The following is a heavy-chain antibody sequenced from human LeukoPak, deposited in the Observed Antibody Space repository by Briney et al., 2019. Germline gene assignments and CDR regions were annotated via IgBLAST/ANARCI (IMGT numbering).Heavy chain of an antibody. CDR3: AREDGDAFDI. CDR2: IGSSGGSR. V-gene: IGHV3-48*03. J-gene: IGHJ3*02. D-gene: IGHD5-24*01. CDR1: GFTFSSYE. Sequence: GGSLRLSCIVSGFTFSSYEVDWVRQAPGKGLEWVSYIGSSGGSRYYADSVKGRFTTSRDNAKNSLYLQVNSLRAEDTAVYYCAREDGDAFDIWGQGTMVTVSS.